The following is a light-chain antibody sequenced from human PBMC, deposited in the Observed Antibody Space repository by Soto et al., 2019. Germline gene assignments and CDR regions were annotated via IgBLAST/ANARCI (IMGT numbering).Light chain of an antibody. CDR2: DAF. J-gene: IGKJ5*01. V-gene: IGKV3-15*01. Sequence: IVMTQYPAILSVSPGETATLSCRASQSISINLAWYQQKPGQAPRLLVYDAFIRATGIPARFSGSGSGTEFTLTISSLQSEDFAVYYCQQYKKWPPITFGQGRLL. CDR1: QSISIN. CDR3: QQYKKWPPIT.